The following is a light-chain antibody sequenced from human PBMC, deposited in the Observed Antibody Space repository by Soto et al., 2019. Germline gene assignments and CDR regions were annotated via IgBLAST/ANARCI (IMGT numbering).Light chain of an antibody. J-gene: IGKJ5*01. V-gene: IGKV3-11*01. CDR2: DAS. CDR3: QQRTNWPSST. CDR1: QSVSSY. Sequence: EIVLSQSPANLSLYPGERATLSCRASQSVSSYLAWYQQKPGQAPRLLIHDASNRATGIPARFSGSGSGTDFTLTISSLEPEDFAVYYCQQRTNWPSSTFGQGTRLDIK.